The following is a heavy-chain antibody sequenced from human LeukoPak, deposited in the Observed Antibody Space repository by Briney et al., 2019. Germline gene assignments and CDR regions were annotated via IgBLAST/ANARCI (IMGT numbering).Heavy chain of an antibody. V-gene: IGHV4-59*01. Sequence: WETLSLTCTVSGGSISAYYWSWIRQPPGKGLEWLGYIHYSGTTNYYPSLKSRVTIALDTSKNQFSLKLNSVTAADTAVYYCARFGTSSSRFFDQWGQGTLVTVSS. J-gene: IGHJ4*02. CDR2: IHYSGTT. D-gene: IGHD6-6*01. CDR3: ARFGTSSSRFFDQ. CDR1: GGSISAYY.